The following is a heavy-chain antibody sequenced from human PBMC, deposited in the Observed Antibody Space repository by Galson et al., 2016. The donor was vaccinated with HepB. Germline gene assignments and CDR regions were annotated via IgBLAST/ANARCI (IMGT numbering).Heavy chain of an antibody. CDR1: GFTFSSYA. CDR3: ARPLGLGGILEY. CDR2: ISYDGSNK. J-gene: IGHJ4*02. Sequence: SLRLSCAASGFTFSSYAMHRVRQAPGKGLEWVAVISYDGSNKYYADSVKGRFTISRDNSKNTMYLGMNSLRAEDTAVYYCARPLGLGGILEYWGQGALVTVSS. V-gene: IGHV3-30*04. D-gene: IGHD3-3*01.